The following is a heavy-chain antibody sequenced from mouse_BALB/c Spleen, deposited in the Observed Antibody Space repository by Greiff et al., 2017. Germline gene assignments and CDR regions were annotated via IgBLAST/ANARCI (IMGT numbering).Heavy chain of an antibody. CDR2: ISSGGST. CDR3: ARGYRYDFYWYFDV. J-gene: IGHJ1*01. CDR1: GFTFSSYA. Sequence: EVKLMESGGGLVKPGGSLKLSCAASGFTFSSYALSWVRQTPEKRLEWVASISSGGSTYYPDSVKGRFTISRDNARNILYLQMSSLRSEDTAMYYCARGYRYDFYWYFDVWGAGTTVTVSS. V-gene: IGHV5-6-5*01. D-gene: IGHD2-14*01.